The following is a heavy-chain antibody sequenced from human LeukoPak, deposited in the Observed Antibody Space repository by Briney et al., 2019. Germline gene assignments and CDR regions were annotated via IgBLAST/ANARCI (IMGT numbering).Heavy chain of an antibody. J-gene: IGHJ4*02. Sequence: SETLSLTCTVSGGSISSGSYYWGWIRQPPGKGLEWIGSIYYSGSTYYNPSLKSRVTISVDTSKNQFSLKLSSVTAADTAVYYCARDLLAGVGALDYWGQGTLVTVSS. V-gene: IGHV4-39*07. D-gene: IGHD3-9*01. CDR3: ARDLLAGVGALDY. CDR1: GGSISSGSYY. CDR2: IYYSGST.